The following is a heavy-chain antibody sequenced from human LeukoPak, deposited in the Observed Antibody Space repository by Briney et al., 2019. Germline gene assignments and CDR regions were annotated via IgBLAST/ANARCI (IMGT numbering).Heavy chain of an antibody. V-gene: IGHV3-30*04. CDR2: ISYDGSNK. Sequence: GGSLRLSCAASGFTFSSYAMHWVRQAPGKGLEWVAVISYDGSNKYYADSVKGRFTISRDNAKNSLFLQMNSLRAEDTAVYYCARVLRYCSGGNCYSGGLGYMDVWGKGTTVTISS. J-gene: IGHJ6*03. D-gene: IGHD2-15*01. CDR3: ARVLRYCSGGNCYSGGLGYMDV. CDR1: GFTFSSYA.